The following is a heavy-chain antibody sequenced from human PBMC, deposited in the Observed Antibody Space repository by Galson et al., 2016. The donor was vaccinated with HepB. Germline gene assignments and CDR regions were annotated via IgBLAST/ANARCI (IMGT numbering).Heavy chain of an antibody. CDR2: IDWDDDK. V-gene: IGHV2-70*01. CDR3: ARSTTSCYADY. D-gene: IGHD2-2*01. CDR1: GFSLKTNGMS. Sequence: ALVKPTQTLTLTCTFSGFSLKTNGMSVSWIRQPPGKALEWLALIDWDDDKYYSTSLKTRLTISKDTSTNQVVLTMTSMDSVDTATYYCARSTTSCYADYWGHGTLVTVSS. J-gene: IGHJ4*01.